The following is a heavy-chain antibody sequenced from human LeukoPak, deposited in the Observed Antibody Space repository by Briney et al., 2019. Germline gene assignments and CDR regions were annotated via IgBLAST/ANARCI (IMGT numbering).Heavy chain of an antibody. Sequence: EASVKVSCKASGYTFTGYYMHWVRQAPGQGLEWMGCINPNSGGTNYAQKFQGRVTMTRDTSISTAYMELSRLRSDDTDLYYCARGRYYYDSSGYWTIDYWGQGTLVTVSS. CDR2: INPNSGGT. D-gene: IGHD3-22*01. CDR1: GYTFTGYY. J-gene: IGHJ4*02. CDR3: ARGRYYYDSSGYWTIDY. V-gene: IGHV1-2*02.